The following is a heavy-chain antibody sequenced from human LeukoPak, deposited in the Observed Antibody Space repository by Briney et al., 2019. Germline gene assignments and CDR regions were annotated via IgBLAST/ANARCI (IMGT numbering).Heavy chain of an antibody. D-gene: IGHD6-19*01. CDR1: GFTFNNYA. CDR3: AKGSRNSRPYYFDF. V-gene: IGHV3-23*01. J-gene: IGHJ4*02. CDR2: ITGSGDDT. Sequence: GGSLRLSCAASGFTFNNYAMSWVRQAPGKVLEWVSAITGSGDDTYHADSVKGRFTISRDNSKNTLYLQMHSLRAEDTAVYYCAKGSRNSRPYYFDFWGQGTLVTVSS.